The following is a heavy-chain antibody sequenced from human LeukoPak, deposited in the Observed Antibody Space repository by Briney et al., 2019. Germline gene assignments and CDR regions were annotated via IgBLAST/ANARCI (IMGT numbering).Heavy chain of an antibody. V-gene: IGHV3-11*04. D-gene: IGHD5-24*01. CDR1: GFTFSDYY. CDR3: ARSGLGWLQPIDY. J-gene: IGHJ4*02. CDR2: ITSSGSTI. Sequence: KTGGSLRLSCAASGFTFSDYYMSWIRQAPGKGLEWVSYITSSGSTIYYADSVKGRFTISRDNAKNSLYLQMNSLRAEDTAVCYCARSGLGWLQPIDYWGQGTLVTVSS.